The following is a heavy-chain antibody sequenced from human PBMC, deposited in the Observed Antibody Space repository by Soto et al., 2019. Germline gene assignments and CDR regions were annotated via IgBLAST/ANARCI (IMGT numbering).Heavy chain of an antibody. CDR1: GGTFSGHA. D-gene: IGHD5-12*01. V-gene: IGHV1-69*06. CDR2: LIPLFGTT. Sequence: QVQLVQSGAEVKKPGSSVKVSCEASGGTFSGHAISWVRQAPGQGPEWMGGLIPLFGTTQHAQNFQDRLTITADKSTSTAYMELTSLRFEDTAIYYFARGPNCGYRFDSWGQGTLVTVSS. CDR3: ARGPNCGYRFDS. J-gene: IGHJ4*02.